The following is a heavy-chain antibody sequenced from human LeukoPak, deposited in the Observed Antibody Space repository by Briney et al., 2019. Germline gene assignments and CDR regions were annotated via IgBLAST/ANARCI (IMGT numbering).Heavy chain of an antibody. Sequence: TGGSLRLSCAASGFTFSSYSMNWVRQAPGKGLEWVSSISSSSSYIYYADSVKGRFTISRDNAKNSLYLQMNSLRAEDTAVYYCASAYYYDSSGYFPGDYWGQGTLVTVSS. CDR2: ISSSSSYI. CDR3: ASAYYYDSSGYFPGDY. D-gene: IGHD3-22*01. J-gene: IGHJ4*02. CDR1: GFTFSSYS. V-gene: IGHV3-21*01.